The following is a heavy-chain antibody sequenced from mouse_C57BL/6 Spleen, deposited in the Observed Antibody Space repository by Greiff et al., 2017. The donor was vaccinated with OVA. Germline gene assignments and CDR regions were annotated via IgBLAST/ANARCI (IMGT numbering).Heavy chain of an antibody. D-gene: IGHD1-1*01. CDR2: IDPENGDT. Sequence: EVQLQQSGAELVRPGASVKLSCTASGFNIKDDYMHWVKQRPEQGLEWIGWIDPENGDTEYASKFQGKATITADTASNTAYLQLSSLTSEDTAVYYCTNYGRTMDYWGQGTSVTVSS. CDR1: GFNIKDDY. J-gene: IGHJ4*01. V-gene: IGHV14-4*01. CDR3: TNYGRTMDY.